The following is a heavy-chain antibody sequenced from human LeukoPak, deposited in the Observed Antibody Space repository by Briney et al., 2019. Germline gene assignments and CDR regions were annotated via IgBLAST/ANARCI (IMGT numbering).Heavy chain of an antibody. CDR1: GGSFSGYY. D-gene: IGHD1-26*01. J-gene: IGHJ4*02. Sequence: PSETLSLTCAVCGGSFSGYYWSWIRQPPGKGLEWIGEINHSGSTNYNPSLKSRVTISVDTSKNQFSLKLSSVTAADTAVYYCASLPTFPLVGATEADYWGQGTLVTVSS. V-gene: IGHV4-34*01. CDR2: INHSGST. CDR3: ASLPTFPLVGATEADY.